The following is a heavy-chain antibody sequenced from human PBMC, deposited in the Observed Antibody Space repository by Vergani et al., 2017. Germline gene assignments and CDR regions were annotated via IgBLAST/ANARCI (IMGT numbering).Heavy chain of an antibody. Sequence: QVQLVESGGGVVQPGGSLRLSCSASGFSFSNYGMHWVRQAPGKELEWVAFTRYVGNEEFYAESVKGRFTISRDNSQNTLYLHMNSLTAEDTAVYYCAKDLLEGLGARMGFGMDVWGQGTTVTVSS. J-gene: IGHJ6*02. V-gene: IGHV3-30*02. CDR1: GFSFSNYG. CDR2: TRYVGNEE. CDR3: AKDLLEGLGARMGFGMDV. D-gene: IGHD3-16*01.